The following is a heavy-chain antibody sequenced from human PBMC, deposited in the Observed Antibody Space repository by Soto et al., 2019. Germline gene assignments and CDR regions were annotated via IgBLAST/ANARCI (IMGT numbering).Heavy chain of an antibody. J-gene: IGHJ4*02. V-gene: IGHV1-46*01. CDR1: GYTFTSYY. Sequence: GASVKVSCKASGYTFTSYYMHWVRQAPGQGLEWMGIINPSGGSTSYAQKFQGRVTMTRDTSASTVYMELSSLRSEDTAVYYCARAGAMADYFDYWGQGTLVTVSS. CDR3: ARAGAMADYFDY. D-gene: IGHD5-18*01. CDR2: INPSGGST.